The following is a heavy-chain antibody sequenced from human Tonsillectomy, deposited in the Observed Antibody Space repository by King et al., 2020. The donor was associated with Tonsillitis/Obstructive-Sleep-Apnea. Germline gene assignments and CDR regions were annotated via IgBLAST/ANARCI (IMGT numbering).Heavy chain of an antibody. D-gene: IGHD6-19*01. CDR1: GFTVSSDY. J-gene: IGHJ4*02. CDR3: ARMNLAVD. CDR2: IYSNGRT. V-gene: IGHV3-53*01. Sequence: EVQLVESGGGLIQPGGSLRLACEASGFTVSSDYMSWVRQAPGKGLEWVAVIYSNGRTYYPDSVKGRFTISRDNSKNTLYLQMNSLRAEDTAVYYCARMNLAVDWGQGTLVTVSS.